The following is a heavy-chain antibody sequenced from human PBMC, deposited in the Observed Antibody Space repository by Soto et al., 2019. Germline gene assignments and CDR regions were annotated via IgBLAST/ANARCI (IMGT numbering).Heavy chain of an antibody. J-gene: IGHJ4*02. CDR1: GFTFSSYS. Sequence: EVQLVESGGGLVKPGGSLRLSCAASGFTFSSYSMNWVRQAPGKGLEWVSSISSNSSYIYYADSVKGRFTFSRDNAKNSLYLQRNSLRAKDTAVYYCARDGEGITIFGVVIIFQDYWGQGTLVTVSS. CDR3: ARDGEGITIFGVVIIFQDY. D-gene: IGHD3-3*01. V-gene: IGHV3-21*01. CDR2: ISSNSSYI.